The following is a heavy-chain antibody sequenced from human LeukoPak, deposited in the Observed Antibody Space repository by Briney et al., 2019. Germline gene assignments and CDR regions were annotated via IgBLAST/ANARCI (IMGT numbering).Heavy chain of an antibody. Sequence: SETLSLTCTVSGGSISSYYWSWIRQPPGKGLEWIGYIYYSGSTNYNPSLKSRVTISVDTSKNQFSLKLSSVTAADTAVYYCARYHDFWSGYIDYWGQGTLVTVSS. CDR1: GGSISSYY. J-gene: IGHJ4*02. D-gene: IGHD3-3*01. V-gene: IGHV4-59*01. CDR3: ARYHDFWSGYIDY. CDR2: IYYSGST.